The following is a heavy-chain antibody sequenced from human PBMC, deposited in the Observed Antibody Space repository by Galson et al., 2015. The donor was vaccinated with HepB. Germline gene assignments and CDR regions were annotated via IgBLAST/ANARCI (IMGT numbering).Heavy chain of an antibody. D-gene: IGHD3-10*01. CDR3: ARDRMTMVRGVSLYGMDV. J-gene: IGHJ6*02. CDR1: GFTFSSDS. CDR2: ISSSSSFK. V-gene: IGHV3-21*01. Sequence: SLRLSCAASGFTFSSDSMNWVRQAPGKGLEWVSPISSSSSFKFYAESVKGRFTISRDNAKTSLYLQMNSLRAEDTALYYCARDRMTMVRGVSLYGMDVWGQGTTVTVSS.